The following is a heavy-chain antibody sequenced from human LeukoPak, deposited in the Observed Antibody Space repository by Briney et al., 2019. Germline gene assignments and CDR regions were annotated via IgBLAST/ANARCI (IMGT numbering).Heavy chain of an antibody. D-gene: IGHD2-2*02. CDR3: AREGGYCNSGYCYISLDY. Sequence: SETLSLTCTVSGGSIGGYHWSWIRQPPGKGLEWIGYIYYSGSTNYNPSLKSRVTISVDTSKNQFSLKLSSVIAADTAVYYCAREGGYCNSGYCYISLDYWGQGALLTVSS. CDR1: GGSIGGYH. J-gene: IGHJ4*02. CDR2: IYYSGST. V-gene: IGHV4-59*12.